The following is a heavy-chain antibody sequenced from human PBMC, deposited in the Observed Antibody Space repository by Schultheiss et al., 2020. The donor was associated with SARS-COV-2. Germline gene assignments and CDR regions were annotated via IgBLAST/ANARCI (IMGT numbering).Heavy chain of an antibody. Sequence: GGSLRLSCSASGFSFSSYAMHWVRQAPGQGLEYVSAISSNGGSTYYADSVKGRFTISRDNSKNTLYLQMSSLRAEDTAVYYCATHKASGYYDSSGYLRAGAFDIWGQGTMVTVSS. CDR2: ISSNGGST. CDR1: GFSFSSYA. D-gene: IGHD3-22*01. CDR3: ATHKASGYYDSSGYLRAGAFDI. V-gene: IGHV3-64D*06. J-gene: IGHJ3*02.